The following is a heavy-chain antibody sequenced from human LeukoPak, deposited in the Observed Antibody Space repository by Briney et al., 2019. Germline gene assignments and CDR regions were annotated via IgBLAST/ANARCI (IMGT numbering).Heavy chain of an antibody. CDR1: GGSFTVYY. Sequence: SETLSLTCAVYGGSFTVYYWSWIRQSPGKGLEWIGEINHGGSTNYNPSLKSRVTMSIGTSKNQFSLKLRSVTAADTAVYYCARLRCSGGDCYPNWFDPWGQGTLVTVSS. V-gene: IGHV4-34*01. CDR3: ARLRCSGGDCYPNWFDP. D-gene: IGHD2-21*02. CDR2: INHGGST. J-gene: IGHJ5*02.